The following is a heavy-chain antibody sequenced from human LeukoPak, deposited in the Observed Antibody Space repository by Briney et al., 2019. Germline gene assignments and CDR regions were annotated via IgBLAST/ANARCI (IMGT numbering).Heavy chain of an antibody. J-gene: IGHJ6*03. CDR3: ARGDLPAAALYYYYYYMDV. D-gene: IGHD2-2*01. CDR2: FGTA. Sequence: FGTANYAQKFQGRVTITTDESTSTAYMELSSLRSEDTAVYYCARGDLPAAALYYYYYYMDVWGKGTTVTVSS. V-gene: IGHV1-69*05.